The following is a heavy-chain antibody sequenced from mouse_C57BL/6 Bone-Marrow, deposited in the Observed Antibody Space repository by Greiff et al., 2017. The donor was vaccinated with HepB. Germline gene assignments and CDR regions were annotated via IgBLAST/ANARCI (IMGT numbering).Heavy chain of an antibody. CDR3: ARGRNGLAAPFDV. CDR1: GYTFPTYP. D-gene: IGHD3-1*01. J-gene: IGHJ1*03. V-gene: IGHV1-47*01. Sequence: QVHVKQSGAELVKPGASVKMSCKASGYTFPTYPLGWMKPNHGKSLEWIGNFHPYNDDTKYNEKFKGKATLTVEKSSSTVYLELSRLTSDDSAVYYCARGRNGLAAPFDVWGTGTTVTVSS. CDR2: FHPYNDDT.